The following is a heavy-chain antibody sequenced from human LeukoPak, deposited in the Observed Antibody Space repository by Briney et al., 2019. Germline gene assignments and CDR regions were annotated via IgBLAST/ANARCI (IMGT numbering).Heavy chain of an antibody. CDR1: GFTFSSYA. V-gene: IGHV3-21*01. CDR3: ARGTMVRGTTTYYYGMDV. Sequence: GGSLRLSCAASGFTFSSYAMNWVRQAPGKGLDWVSSISSGGSYIYYADSVKGRFTISRDNAKNSLYLQMNSLRAEDTAVYYCARGTMVRGTTTYYYGMDVWGKGTTVTVSS. J-gene: IGHJ6*04. D-gene: IGHD3-10*01. CDR2: ISSGGSYI.